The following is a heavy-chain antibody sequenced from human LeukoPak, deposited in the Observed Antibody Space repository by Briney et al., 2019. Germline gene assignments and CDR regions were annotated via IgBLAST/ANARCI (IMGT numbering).Heavy chain of an antibody. Sequence: GGSLRLSCAASGFTFSNAWMSWVRQAPGKGLEWVGRIKSKTDGGTIDYAAPVKGRFTISRDDSKKTLDLQMNSLKSEDTAVYYCTTVTRFATVRGVIAGVYYYGMDAWGQGTTVIVSS. CDR1: GFTFSNAW. CDR3: TTVTRFATVRGVIAGVYYYGMDA. D-gene: IGHD3-10*01. CDR2: IKSKTDGGTI. J-gene: IGHJ6*02. V-gene: IGHV3-15*01.